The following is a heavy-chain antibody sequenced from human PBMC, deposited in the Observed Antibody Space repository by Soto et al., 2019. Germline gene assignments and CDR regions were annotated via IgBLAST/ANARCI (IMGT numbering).Heavy chain of an antibody. V-gene: IGHV1-69*13. D-gene: IGHD5-12*01. CDR3: ARDLATIGGSYGMDV. CDR1: GGTFSSYA. J-gene: IGHJ6*02. Sequence: ASVKVSCKASGGTFSSYAISWVRQAPGQGLEWMGGIIPIFGTANYAQKFQGRVTITADESTSTAYMELSSLRSEDTAVYYCARDLATIGGSYGMDVWGQGTTVTVSS. CDR2: IIPIFGTA.